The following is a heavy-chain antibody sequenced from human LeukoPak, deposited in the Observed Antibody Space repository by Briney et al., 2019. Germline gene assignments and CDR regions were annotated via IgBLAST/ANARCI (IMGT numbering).Heavy chain of an antibody. CDR2: IYSGGST. J-gene: IGHJ2*01. V-gene: IGHV3-66*02. CDR1: GFTFSSYN. CDR3: AKDPGRGCSSTSCWGPVGYFDL. D-gene: IGHD2-2*01. Sequence: TGGSLRLSCAASGFTFSSYNMYWVRQAPGKGLEWVSVIYSGGSTYYADSVKGRFTISRDNSKNTLYLQMNSLRAEDTVVYYCAKDPGRGCSSTSCWGPVGYFDLWGRGTLVTVSS.